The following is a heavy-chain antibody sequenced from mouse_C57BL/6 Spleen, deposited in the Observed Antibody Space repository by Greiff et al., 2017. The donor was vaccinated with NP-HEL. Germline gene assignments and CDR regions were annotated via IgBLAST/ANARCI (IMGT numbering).Heavy chain of an antibody. CDR2: IDPSDSYT. Sequence: QVQLQQSGAELVMPGASVKLSCKASGYTFTSYWMHWVKQRPGQGLEWIGEIDPSDSYTNYNQKFKGKSTLTVDKSSSTAYMQLSSLTSEDSAVYDCAKTAPAGAMDYWGQGTSVTVSS. CDR1: GYTFTSYW. J-gene: IGHJ4*01. D-gene: IGHD3-2*01. CDR3: AKTAPAGAMDY. V-gene: IGHV1-69*01.